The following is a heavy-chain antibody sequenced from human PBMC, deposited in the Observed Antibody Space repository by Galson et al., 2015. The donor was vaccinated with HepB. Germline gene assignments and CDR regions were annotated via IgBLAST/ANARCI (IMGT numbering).Heavy chain of an antibody. CDR1: GFTFGDYA. CDR2: IRSKAYGGTT. Sequence: SLRLSCAASGFTFGDYAMSWFRQAPGKGLEWVGFIRSKAYGGTTEYAASVKGRFTISRADSKSIAYLQMDSLKTEDTAVYYCTRGVGGWYWYFDLWGRGTLVTVSS. V-gene: IGHV3-49*03. CDR3: TRGVGGWYWYFDL. D-gene: IGHD6-19*01. J-gene: IGHJ2*01.